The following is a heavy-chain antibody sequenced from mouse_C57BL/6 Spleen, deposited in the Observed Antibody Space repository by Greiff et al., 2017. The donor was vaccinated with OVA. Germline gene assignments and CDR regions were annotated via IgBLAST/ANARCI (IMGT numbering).Heavy chain of an antibody. CDR3: AREGYYCFDY. D-gene: IGHD2-3*01. Sequence: VQGVESGAELVRPGASVKLSCKASGYTFTDYYINWVKQRPGQGLEWIARIYPGSGNTYYNEKFKGKATLTAEKSSSTAYMQLSSLTSEDSAVYFCAREGYYCFDYWGQGTTLTVSS. CDR1: GYTFTDYY. V-gene: IGHV1-76*01. J-gene: IGHJ2*01. CDR2: IYPGSGNT.